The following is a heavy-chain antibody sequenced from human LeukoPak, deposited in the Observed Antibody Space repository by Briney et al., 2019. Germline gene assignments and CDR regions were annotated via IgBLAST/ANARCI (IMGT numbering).Heavy chain of an antibody. CDR1: GFTFSSYD. Sequence: PGGSLRLSCAASGFTFSSYDMHWVRQATGKGLEWVSAICTAGDPYYPGSVKGRFTISRENAKNSLYLQMNSLRAGDTAVYYCARGIGYYDSSGSTTWAFDIWGQGTMVTVSS. CDR2: ICTAGDP. CDR3: ARGIGYYDSSGSTTWAFDI. V-gene: IGHV3-13*05. J-gene: IGHJ3*02. D-gene: IGHD3-22*01.